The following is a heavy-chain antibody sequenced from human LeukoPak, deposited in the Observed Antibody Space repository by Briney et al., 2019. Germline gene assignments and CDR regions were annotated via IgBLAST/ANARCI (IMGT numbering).Heavy chain of an antibody. CDR1: GFTFSSYE. J-gene: IGHJ3*02. CDR2: ISSSGSTI. Sequence: GGSLRLSCAASGFTFSSYEMNWVRQAPGKGLEWVSYISSSGSTIYYADSVKGRFTISRDNAKNSLYLQMNSLRAEDTAVYYCARDLAYSSGWNDAFDIWGQGTMVTVSS. CDR3: ARDLAYSSGWNDAFDI. V-gene: IGHV3-48*03. D-gene: IGHD6-19*01.